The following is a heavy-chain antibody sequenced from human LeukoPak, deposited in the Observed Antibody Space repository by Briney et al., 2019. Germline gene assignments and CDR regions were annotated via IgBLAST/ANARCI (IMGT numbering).Heavy chain of an antibody. Sequence: SETLSLTCAVYGGSFSGYYWSWIRQPPGKGLEWIGEINHSGSTNYNPSLKSRVTISVDTSKNQFSLKLSSVTAADTAVYYCANIDSYATSYYYMDVWGKGTTVTVSS. CDR3: ANIDSYATSYYYMDV. CDR2: INHSGST. V-gene: IGHV4-34*01. J-gene: IGHJ6*03. CDR1: GGSFSGYY. D-gene: IGHD5-18*01.